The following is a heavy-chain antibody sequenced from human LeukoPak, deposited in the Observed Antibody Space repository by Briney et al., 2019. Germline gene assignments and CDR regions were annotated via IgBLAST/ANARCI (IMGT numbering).Heavy chain of an antibody. Sequence: GGSLRLSCSASGFTFSSYAMHWVRQAPGKGLEYVSVISSNGGSTYYEDSVKGRFTISRDNSKNTLYLQMSSLRAEDTAEYYCVKEGGSGGDAFDIWGQGTMVTVSS. J-gene: IGHJ3*02. CDR2: ISSNGGST. CDR1: GFTFSSYA. V-gene: IGHV3-64D*09. CDR3: VKEGGSGGDAFDI. D-gene: IGHD6-19*01.